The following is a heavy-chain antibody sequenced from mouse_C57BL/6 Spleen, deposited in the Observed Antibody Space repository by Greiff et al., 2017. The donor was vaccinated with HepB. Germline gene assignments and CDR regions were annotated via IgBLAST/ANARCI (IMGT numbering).Heavy chain of an antibody. CDR1: GYTFTSYW. D-gene: IGHD2-1*01. J-gene: IGHJ2*01. V-gene: IGHV1-50*01. CDR3: ARSAEGNYGY. CDR2: IDPTDSYT. Sequence: VKLLQPGAELVKPGASVKLSCKASGYTFTSYWMQWVKQRPGQGLEWIGEIDPTDSYTNYNQKFKGKAILTVDTSSSTAYMQLTNLTSEDSAVYYCARSAEGNYGYRGQGTTLTVSS.